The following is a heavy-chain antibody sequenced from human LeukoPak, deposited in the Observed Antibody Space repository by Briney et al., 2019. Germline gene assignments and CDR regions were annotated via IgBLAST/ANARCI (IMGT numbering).Heavy chain of an antibody. CDR1: XXXXXXXX. CDR2: XNSDGSST. V-gene: IGHV3-74*01. CDR3: ARASTIFGVALAYFDY. Sequence: LXXSCAAXXXXXXXXXMHXXXXAXXXXLXXVXXXNSDGSSTSYADSVKGRFTISRDNAKNTLYLQMNSLRAEDTAVYYCARASTIFGVALAYFDYWGQGTLVTVSS. D-gene: IGHD3-3*01. J-gene: IGHJ4*02.